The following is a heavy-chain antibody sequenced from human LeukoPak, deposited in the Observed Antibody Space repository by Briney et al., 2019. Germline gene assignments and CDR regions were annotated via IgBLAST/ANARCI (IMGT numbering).Heavy chain of an antibody. D-gene: IGHD3-10*01. CDR3: ARDQWFSGLFFDY. CDR1: GFTFSSYG. J-gene: IGHJ4*02. CDR2: IWYDGSNK. Sequence: PGGSLRLSCAASGFTFSSYGIPWVRQAPGKGPEWVAGIWYDGSNKNYADSVKGRFTISRDNSKNTLYLQMNSLRAEDTAVYYCARDQWFSGLFFDYWGQGTPVTVSS. V-gene: IGHV3-33*01.